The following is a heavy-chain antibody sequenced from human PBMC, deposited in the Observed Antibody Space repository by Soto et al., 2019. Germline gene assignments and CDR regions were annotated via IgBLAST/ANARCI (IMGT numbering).Heavy chain of an antibody. J-gene: IGHJ5*02. D-gene: IGHD5-12*01. V-gene: IGHV3-74*03. Sequence: GGSLRLSCAASGFTFGSYWMDWVRQAPGKGLEWVSRINGDGRRTTYADSVKGRFTISRDNAKNSLYLQMNSLRDEDTAVYYCARDLRSGYNWFDPWGQGTLVTVSS. CDR1: GFTFGSYW. CDR3: ARDLRSGYNWFDP. CDR2: INGDGRRT.